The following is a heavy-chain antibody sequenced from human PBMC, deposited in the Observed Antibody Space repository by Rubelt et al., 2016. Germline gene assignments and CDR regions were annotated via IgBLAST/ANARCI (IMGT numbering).Heavy chain of an antibody. Sequence: QVQLVQSGAEVKKPGASVKVSCKASGYTFTSYGISWVRQAPGQGLEWMGWINPNSGGTNFALKFQGRVTMTRDTAISTAYMELSRLGSDDTAVYYCARDLSNYFDYWGQGTLVTVSS. D-gene: IGHD3-9*01. J-gene: IGHJ4*02. CDR2: INPNSGGT. CDR1: GYTFTSYG. V-gene: IGHV1-2*02. CDR3: ARDLSNYFDY.